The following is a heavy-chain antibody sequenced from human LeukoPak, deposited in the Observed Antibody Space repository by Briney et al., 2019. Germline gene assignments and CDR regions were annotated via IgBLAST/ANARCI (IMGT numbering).Heavy chain of an antibody. Sequence: ASVKVSCKASGYTFTSYDINWVRQAPGQGLEWMGWMNPNSGNTGYAQKFQGRVTMTRNTSISTAYMEVSSLRSEDTAGYYCARGAGVAALSTLGYLGQGTLVTVSS. CDR1: GYTFTSYD. J-gene: IGHJ4*03. CDR3: ARGAGVAALSTLGY. CDR2: MNPNSGNT. D-gene: IGHD6-13*01. V-gene: IGHV1-8*01.